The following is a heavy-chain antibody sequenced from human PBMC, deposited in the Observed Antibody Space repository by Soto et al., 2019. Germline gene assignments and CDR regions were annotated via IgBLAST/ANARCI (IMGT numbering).Heavy chain of an antibody. V-gene: IGHV3-21*01. D-gene: IGHD3-10*01. CDR2: IRGFSPYT. CDR1: GFTFRTYT. CDR3: ARDRGYDAHDYYYNAMDV. J-gene: IGHJ6*02. Sequence: GGSLRLSCISSGFTFRTYTMKWVRQAPGKGLEWVSGIRGFSPYTFYAESVKGRFTISRDNAKNSVFLQMDSLRAEDTAVYYCARDRGYDAHDYYYNAMDVWGQGTTVTVSS.